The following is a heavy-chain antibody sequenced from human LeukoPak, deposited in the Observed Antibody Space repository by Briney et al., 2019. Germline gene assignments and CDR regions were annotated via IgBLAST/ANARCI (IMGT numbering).Heavy chain of an antibody. J-gene: IGHJ6*02. CDR2: IYYSGST. CDR1: GGSISSGSYY. V-gene: IGHV4-61*01. CDR3: ARYGSSSDYYYGMDV. D-gene: IGHD6-13*01. Sequence: SQTLSLTCTVSGGSISSGSYYWSWIRQPPGKGLEWIGYIYYSGSTNYNPSLKSRVTISVDTSKNQFSLKLSSVTAADTAVYYCARYGSSSDYYYGMDVWGQGTTVTVSS.